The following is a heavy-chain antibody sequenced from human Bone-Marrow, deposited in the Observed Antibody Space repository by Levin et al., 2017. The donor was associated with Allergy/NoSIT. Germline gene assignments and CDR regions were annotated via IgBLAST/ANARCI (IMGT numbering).Heavy chain of an antibody. Sequence: PGGSLRLSCAASGFTFSTYAMSWVRQAPGKGLEWVSTITGSGSSRTYYIDSVRGRFTISRDNSKSTLYLQMTSLRVEDAAVYYCARSLWFREPEGWFAPWGQGTLVTVSP. J-gene: IGHJ5*02. CDR1: GFTFSTYA. CDR2: ITGSGSSRT. V-gene: IGHV3-23*01. CDR3: ARSLWFREPEGWFAP. D-gene: IGHD3-10*01.